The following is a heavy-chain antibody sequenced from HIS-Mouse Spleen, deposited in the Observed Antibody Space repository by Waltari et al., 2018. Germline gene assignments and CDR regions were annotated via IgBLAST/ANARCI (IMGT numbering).Heavy chain of an antibody. J-gene: IGHJ3*02. CDR3: AKDLARKDSGYDAFDI. D-gene: IGHD5-12*01. V-gene: IGHV3-33*06. CDR2: IWYDGSNK. Sequence: QVQLVESGGGVVQPGRSLRLPCAASGFTFSSDGMPWVGQDPGKGLDGVAVIWYDGSNKYYADSVKGRFTISRDNSKNTLYLQMNSLRAEDTAVYYCAKDLARKDSGYDAFDIWGQGTMVTVSS. CDR1: GFTFSSDG.